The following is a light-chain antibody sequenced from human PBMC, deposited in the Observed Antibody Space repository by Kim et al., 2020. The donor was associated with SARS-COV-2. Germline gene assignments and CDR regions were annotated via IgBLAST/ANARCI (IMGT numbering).Light chain of an antibody. J-gene: IGLJ3*02. V-gene: IGLV1-47*01. CDR2: RNN. CDR1: SSNIGTNH. CDR3: AAWDDSLSGRV. Sequence: QSVLTQPPSASGTPGQRVTISCSGASSNIGTNHVYWYQQFPGTAPKVLIYRNNQRPSGVPDRFSGSKSGTSASLAISGLRSEDEADYYCAAWDDSLSGRVFGGGTQLTVL.